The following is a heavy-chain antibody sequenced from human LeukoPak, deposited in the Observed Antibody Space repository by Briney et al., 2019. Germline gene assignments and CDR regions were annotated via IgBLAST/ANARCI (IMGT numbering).Heavy chain of an antibody. Sequence: GGSLRLSCAASEFTFSNYWMSWFRQAPGKGLEWVANIKGDGSEKRYVDSVRGRFTISRDNAKNSLYLQMNSLRAEDTAIYYCARYLNSGPADYWGQGSLVTVSS. V-gene: IGHV3-7*01. J-gene: IGHJ4*02. CDR3: ARYLNSGPADY. CDR1: EFTFSNYW. D-gene: IGHD5-12*01. CDR2: IKGDGSEK.